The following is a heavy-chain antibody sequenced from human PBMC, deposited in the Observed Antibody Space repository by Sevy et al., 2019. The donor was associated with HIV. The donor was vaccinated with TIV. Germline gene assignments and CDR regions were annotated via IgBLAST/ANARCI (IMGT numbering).Heavy chain of an antibody. CDR2: MNPNSGNT. Sequence: ASVKVSCKASGYTFTSYDINWVRQATGQGLEWIGWMNPNSGNTGYAQKFQGRVTMTRNTSISTAYMELSSLRSEDTAVYYCARAYDSSGYHYYYYYYGMDVWGQGTTVTVSS. V-gene: IGHV1-8*01. J-gene: IGHJ6*02. CDR3: ARAYDSSGYHYYYYYYGMDV. CDR1: GYTFTSYD. D-gene: IGHD3-22*01.